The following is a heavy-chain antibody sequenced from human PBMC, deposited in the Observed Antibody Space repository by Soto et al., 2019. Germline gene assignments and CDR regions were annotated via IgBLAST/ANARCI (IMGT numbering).Heavy chain of an antibody. CDR3: ARDLSIKYCSGGSCKYSWFDP. V-gene: IGHV3-7*01. J-gene: IGHJ5*02. Sequence: GGSLRLSCAASGLTFSSYWMSWVRQAPGKGLEWVANIKQDGSEKYYVDSVKGRFTISRDNARNSLYLQMNSLRAEDTAVYYCARDLSIKYCSGGSCKYSWFDPWGQGTLVTVSS. CDR2: IKQDGSEK. CDR1: GLTFSSYW. D-gene: IGHD2-15*01.